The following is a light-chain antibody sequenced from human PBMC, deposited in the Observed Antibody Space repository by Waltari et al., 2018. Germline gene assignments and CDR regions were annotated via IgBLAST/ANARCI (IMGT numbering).Light chain of an antibody. Sequence: DIVMTQSPDSLAVSLGERATIHRKSSETVLSTSNNKNYLAWDQQKPGQPPKLLLYCASTRESGVPDRFSGSGSRTDFTLSISSLQAEDVAIYFCQQYYSTPSFGQGTRLEIK. CDR3: QQYYSTPS. V-gene: IGKV4-1*01. CDR2: CAS. CDR1: ETVLSTSNNKNY. J-gene: IGKJ5*01.